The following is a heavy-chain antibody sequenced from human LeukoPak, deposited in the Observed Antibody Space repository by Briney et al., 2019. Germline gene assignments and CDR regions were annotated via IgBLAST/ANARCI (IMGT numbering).Heavy chain of an antibody. Sequence: PSETLSLTCTVSGGLISISTYYWGWIRQPPGKGLEWIGSIYYSGTTHYNPSLKSRVTIAVDTSKNQFSLKLISVTAADTAVYYCARERAYGWEPLPRYFDLWGRGTLVTVSS. D-gene: IGHD1-26*01. CDR1: GGLISISTYY. J-gene: IGHJ2*01. CDR3: ARERAYGWEPLPRYFDL. V-gene: IGHV4-39*07. CDR2: IYYSGTT.